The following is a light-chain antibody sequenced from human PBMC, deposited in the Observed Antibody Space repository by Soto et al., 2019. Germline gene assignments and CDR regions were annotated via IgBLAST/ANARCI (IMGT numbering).Light chain of an antibody. J-gene: IGKJ4*01. V-gene: IGKV1-5*03. CDR3: QKYNSYPT. CDR2: KAS. Sequence: DIQMTQSPSTLSSSVGDRVTITCRASQSISSWLAWYQQKPGKAPNLLIYKASSLESGVPSRFSGRGSGTEFTLTIRSLQPDDFATYYCQKYNSYPTFGGGTKVEIK. CDR1: QSISSW.